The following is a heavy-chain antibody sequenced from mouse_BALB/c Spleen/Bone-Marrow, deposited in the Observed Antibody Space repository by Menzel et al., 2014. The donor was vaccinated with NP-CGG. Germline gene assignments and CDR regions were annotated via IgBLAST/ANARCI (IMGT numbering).Heavy chain of an antibody. V-gene: IGHV7-3*02. Sequence: EVKLVESGGGSVQPGGSLRLSCAPSGFTFXDYYMSWVRQPPGKALEWLSFIRNKAKGYTTDYSASVKGRFTISRDNSQRILYLQMNTLRAEDSATYYCARDENVGIYWYFDVWGAGTTVIVSS. CDR2: IRNKAKGYTT. CDR3: ARDENVGIYWYFDV. CDR1: GFTFXDYY. J-gene: IGHJ1*01.